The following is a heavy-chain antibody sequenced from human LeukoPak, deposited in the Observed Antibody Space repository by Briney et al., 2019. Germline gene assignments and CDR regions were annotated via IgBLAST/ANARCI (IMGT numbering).Heavy chain of an antibody. D-gene: IGHD6-19*01. Sequence: SGGSLRLSCAASRFTFSSYSMNWVRQAPGKGLEWVSSISSSGSYIYYADSVKGRFTISRDNSKNTLYLQMNSLRAEDTAVYYCAAPTLKPGYSSGWSVDFGYWGQGTLVTVSS. CDR1: RFTFSSYS. J-gene: IGHJ4*02. CDR3: AAPTLKPGYSSGWSVDFGY. CDR2: ISSSGSYI. V-gene: IGHV3-21*04.